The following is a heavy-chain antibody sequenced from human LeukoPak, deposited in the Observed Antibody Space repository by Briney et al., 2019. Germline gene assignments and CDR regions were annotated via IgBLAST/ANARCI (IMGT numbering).Heavy chain of an antibody. V-gene: IGHV4-31*03. Sequence: SETLSLTCTVSGGSISSGDYYWNWVRRHPGKGLEWIGYFYFNGNTYYNPSIKSRVYISVDTSKIQFSLHLRSVTAADTAVYYCARGTAVTYYYSYYYMDVWGKGTTVTVSS. J-gene: IGHJ6*03. D-gene: IGHD4-17*01. CDR1: GGSISSGDYY. CDR3: ARGTAVTYYYSYYYMDV. CDR2: FYFNGNT.